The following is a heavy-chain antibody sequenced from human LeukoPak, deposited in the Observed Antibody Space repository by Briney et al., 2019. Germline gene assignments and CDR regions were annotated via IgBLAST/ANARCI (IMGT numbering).Heavy chain of an antibody. CDR2: MNPNSGNT. Sequence: AASVKVSCKASGYTFTSYDINWVRQATGQGLEWMGWMNPNSGNTGYAQKFQGRVTIIRNTSISTAYMELSSLRSEDTAVYYCARGVPAAILLYYYYYYMDVWGKGTTVTVPS. V-gene: IGHV1-8*03. CDR3: ARGVPAAILLYYYYYYMDV. CDR1: GYTFTSYD. D-gene: IGHD2-2*02. J-gene: IGHJ6*03.